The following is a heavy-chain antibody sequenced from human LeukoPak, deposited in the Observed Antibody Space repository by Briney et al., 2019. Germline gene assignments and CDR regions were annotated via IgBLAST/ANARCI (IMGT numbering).Heavy chain of an antibody. V-gene: IGHV3-48*03. D-gene: IGHD2-21*02. Sequence: GGSLRLSCTASGFTFSSHEMNWVRQAPGKGLEWVSYISSSGNTKYYADSVRGRFTISRDNAKNSLYLQMNSLRAEDTAVYYCTTVGPRYCGGDCYYYWGQGTLVTVSS. J-gene: IGHJ4*02. CDR2: ISSSGNTK. CDR1: GFTFSSHE. CDR3: TTVGPRYCGGDCYYY.